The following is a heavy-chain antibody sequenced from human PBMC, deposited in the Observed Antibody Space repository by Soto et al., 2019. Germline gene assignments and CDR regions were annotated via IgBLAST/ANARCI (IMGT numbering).Heavy chain of an antibody. CDR1: GYTFTSYY. V-gene: IGHV1-2*02. J-gene: IGHJ4*02. CDR3: ARGGTIFGVVIRAPFDY. CDR2: INPNSGDT. Sequence: ASMKVSCKASGYTFTSYYMHWVRQAPGQGLEWMGWINPNSGDTNYAQKFQGRVTMTRDTSFRTAYMELSRLRSDDRAVYYCARGGTIFGVVIRAPFDYWGQGTLVTVSS. D-gene: IGHD3-3*01.